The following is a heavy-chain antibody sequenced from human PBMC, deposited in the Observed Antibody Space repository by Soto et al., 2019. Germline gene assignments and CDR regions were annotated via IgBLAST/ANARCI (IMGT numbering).Heavy chain of an antibody. CDR1: GFTFSSYA. CDR3: ARAPAHYYDSSGYHYIREDAFDI. V-gene: IGHV3-30-3*01. Sequence: QVQLVESGGGVVQPGRSLRLSCAASGFTFSSYAMHWVRQAPGKGLEWVAVISYDGSNKYYADSVKGRFTISRDNSKNTMYLQMTSRRAEDTAVYYCARAPAHYYDSSGYHYIREDAFDIWGQGTMVTVSS. J-gene: IGHJ3*02. D-gene: IGHD3-22*01. CDR2: ISYDGSNK.